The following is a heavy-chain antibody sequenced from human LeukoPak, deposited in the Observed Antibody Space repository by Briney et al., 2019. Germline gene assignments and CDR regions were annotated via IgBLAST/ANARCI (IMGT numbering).Heavy chain of an antibody. CDR2: KYTSRSR. CDR1: GRSIRSGRYY. Sequence: PSQTLSLPCTVSGRSIRSGRYYWRSIPQPGGKGLEWIWCKYTSRSRNHDPSLNSRVTISVDTSKNQFSLKLSSVTAADTAVYYGSRDPLGGYCSGGSCYSDAFDIWGQGTMVTVSS. CDR3: SRDPLGGYCSGGSCYSDAFDI. V-gene: IGHV4-61*02. J-gene: IGHJ3*02. D-gene: IGHD2-15*01.